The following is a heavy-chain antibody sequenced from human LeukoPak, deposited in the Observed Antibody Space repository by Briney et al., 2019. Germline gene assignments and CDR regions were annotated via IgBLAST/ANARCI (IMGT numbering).Heavy chain of an antibody. D-gene: IGHD3-16*01. V-gene: IGHV4-39*02. Sequence: PSETLSLTCTVSGGSISSSSYYWGWIRQPPGKGLEWIGSIYYSGSTYYDSSLKSRVTISVDTSKNHFSLRLSSVTAADTAVYYCARLVLSYGNAFDHWGQGTLVTVSS. CDR2: IYYSGST. CDR1: GGSISSSSYY. J-gene: IGHJ4*02. CDR3: ARLVLSYGNAFDH.